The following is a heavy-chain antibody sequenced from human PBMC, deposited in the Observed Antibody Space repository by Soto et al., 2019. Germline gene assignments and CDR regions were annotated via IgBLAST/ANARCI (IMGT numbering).Heavy chain of an antibody. CDR2: INPNSGGT. CDR1: GYTFTGYY. J-gene: IGHJ4*02. CDR3: ARTPDYYGSGSYYIDY. V-gene: IGHV1-2*02. D-gene: IGHD3-10*01. Sequence: QVQLVQSGAEVKKPGASVKVSCKASGYTFTGYYMHWVRQAPGQGLEWMGWINPNSGGTNYAQKFQGGVTMHRERHSRTPSVDLSRLRSDDTAGYYCARTPDYYGSGSYYIDYWGQGTLVTVSS.